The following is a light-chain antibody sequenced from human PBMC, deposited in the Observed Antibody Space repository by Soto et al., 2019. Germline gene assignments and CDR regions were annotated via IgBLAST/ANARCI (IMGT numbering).Light chain of an antibody. J-gene: IGKJ3*01. Sequence: IVMTQSPDSLGVSLGERATINCKSNETILYGSNNKNYLSWYQQKPGQPPNLLIYWASTRKYGVPERFSGSGSGTDCTLSISNLQAEDVAVYYCHQYYSPPFAFGPGTKVHL. CDR2: WAS. CDR1: ETILYGSNNKNY. CDR3: HQYYSPPFA. V-gene: IGKV4-1*01.